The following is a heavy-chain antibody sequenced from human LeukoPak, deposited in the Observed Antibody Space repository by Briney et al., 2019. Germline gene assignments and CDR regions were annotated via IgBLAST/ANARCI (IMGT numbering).Heavy chain of an antibody. D-gene: IGHD1-26*01. J-gene: IGHJ3*02. CDR3: ARAKELLADAFDI. CDR2: ITGSGGST. V-gene: IGHV3-21*01. CDR1: GFTVSSNY. Sequence: GGSLRLSCAASGFTVSSNYMSWVCQAPGKGLEWVSAITGSGGSTYYADSLKGRFTISRDNAKNSLYLQMNSLRAEDTAVYYCARAKELLADAFDIWGQGTMVTVSS.